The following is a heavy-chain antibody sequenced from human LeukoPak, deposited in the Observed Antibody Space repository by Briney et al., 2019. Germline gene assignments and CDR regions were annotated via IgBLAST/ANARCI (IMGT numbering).Heavy chain of an antibody. CDR3: ARDGGSRSFYYYYYGMDV. CDR1: GFTVSSNY. Sequence: GGSLRLSCAASGFTVSSNYMSWVRQAPGKGLEWVSVIYSGGSTYYADSVKGRFTISRDNSKNTLYLQMNSLRAEDTAVYYCARDGGSRSFYYYYYGMDVWGQGTTVTVSS. J-gene: IGHJ6*02. D-gene: IGHD3-10*01. CDR2: IYSGGST. V-gene: IGHV3-66*01.